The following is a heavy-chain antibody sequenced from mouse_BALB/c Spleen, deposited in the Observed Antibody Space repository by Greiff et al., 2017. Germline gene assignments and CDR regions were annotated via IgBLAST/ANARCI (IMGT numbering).Heavy chain of an antibody. CDR1: GYTFTDYW. CDR3: ARYGNYLDY. J-gene: IGHJ4*01. CDR2: IDTSDSYT. D-gene: IGHD2-1*01. Sequence: QVQLQQSGAELVMPGASVKMSCKASGYTFTDYWMHWVKQRPGQGLEWIGAIDTSDSYTSYNQKFKGKATLTVDESSSTAYMQLSSLTSEDSAVYYCARYGNYLDYWGQGTSVTVSS. V-gene: IGHV1-69*01.